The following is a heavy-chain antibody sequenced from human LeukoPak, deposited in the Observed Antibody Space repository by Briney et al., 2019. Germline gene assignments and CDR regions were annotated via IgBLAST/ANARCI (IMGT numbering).Heavy chain of an antibody. Sequence: GGSLRLSCAASGFTFSSYSKNWVRQAPGKGLEWVSSISSSSSYIYYADSVKGRFTISRDNAKNSLYLQMNSLRAEDTAVYYCAREANYDSSGYVDYWGQGTLVAVSS. V-gene: IGHV3-21*01. CDR2: ISSSSSYI. CDR3: AREANYDSSGYVDY. CDR1: GFTFSSYS. D-gene: IGHD3-22*01. J-gene: IGHJ4*02.